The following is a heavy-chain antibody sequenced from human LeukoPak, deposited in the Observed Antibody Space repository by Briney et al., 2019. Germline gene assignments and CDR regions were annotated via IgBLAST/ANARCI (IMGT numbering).Heavy chain of an antibody. CDR3: ARGTEADTAMVLEYYYGMDV. CDR2: INPSDGST. CDR1: GYTFTSYY. D-gene: IGHD5-18*01. J-gene: IGHJ6*02. V-gene: IGHV1-46*01. Sequence: GASVKVSGKASGYTFTSYYIHWVRQAPGQGLEWMGIINPSDGSTSSAQKFQGRVTMTRDTSTSTVYMELSSLRSEDTAVYYCARGTEADTAMVLEYYYGMDVWGQGTTVTVSS.